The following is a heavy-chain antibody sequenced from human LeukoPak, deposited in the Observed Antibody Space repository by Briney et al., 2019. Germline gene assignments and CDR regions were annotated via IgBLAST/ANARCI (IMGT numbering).Heavy chain of an antibody. CDR3: ARPVGVTNRVMEDY. V-gene: IGHV3-23*01. CDR1: GFTFSSYW. CDR2: ISGSGYNT. Sequence: GGSLRLSCAASGFTFSSYWMNWARQAPGKGLEWVSSISGSGYNTYYIDSVKGRFTISRDNSKNTLYLQMNSLRAEDTAVYYCARPVGVTNRVMEDYWGQGTLVTVSS. D-gene: IGHD2-8*01. J-gene: IGHJ4*02.